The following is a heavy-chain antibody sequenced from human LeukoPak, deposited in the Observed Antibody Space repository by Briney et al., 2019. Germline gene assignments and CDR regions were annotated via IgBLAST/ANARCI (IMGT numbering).Heavy chain of an antibody. D-gene: IGHD3-16*02. CDR3: DKRGFVSRVILVGFQKEAYYFDP. CDR2: ISDSGGRT. J-gene: IGHJ4*02. V-gene: IGHV3-23*01. Sequence: GGSLRHSSAVSGITRSNYGMSWVRQGLGEGWECGAGISDSGGRTDYPDSVKGRIPVSRDNPKNTLYVQKNSLRAEDTAVYFCDKRGFVSRVILVGFQKEAYYFDPWGQGALVTVSS. CDR1: GITRSNYG.